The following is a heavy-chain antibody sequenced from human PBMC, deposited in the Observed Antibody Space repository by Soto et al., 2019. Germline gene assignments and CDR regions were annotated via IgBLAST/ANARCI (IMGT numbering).Heavy chain of an antibody. CDR3: ARAAARGVYYGMDV. Sequence: ASVKVSCKASGGTFSSYAISWVRQAPGQGLEWMGGIIPIFGIANYAQKFQGRVTITADESTSTAYMELSSLRSEDTAVYYCARAAARGVYYGMDVWGQGTTVTVSS. CDR2: IIPIFGIA. D-gene: IGHD3-10*01. J-gene: IGHJ6*02. CDR1: GGTFSSYA. V-gene: IGHV1-69*13.